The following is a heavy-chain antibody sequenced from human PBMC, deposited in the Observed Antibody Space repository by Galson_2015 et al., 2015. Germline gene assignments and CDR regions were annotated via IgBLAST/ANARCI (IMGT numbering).Heavy chain of an antibody. CDR2: IYPGDSDT. V-gene: IGHV5-51*01. CDR1: GYSFTSYW. J-gene: IGHJ4*02. Sequence: QSGAEVKKPGESLTISCKGSGYSFTSYWIGWVRQMPGKGLEWMGIIYPGDSDTRYSPSFQGQVTISADKSISTAYLQWSSLKASDTAMYYCAASLYDNTGYYETYLAYWGQGTLVTVSS. D-gene: IGHD3-22*01. CDR3: AASLYDNTGYYETYLAY.